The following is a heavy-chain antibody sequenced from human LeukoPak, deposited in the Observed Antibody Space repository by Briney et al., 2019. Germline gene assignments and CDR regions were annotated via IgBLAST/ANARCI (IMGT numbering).Heavy chain of an antibody. CDR2: ISSSSSYI. Sequence: GGSLRLSCAASGFTFSSYSMNWVRQAPGKGLEWVSSISSSSSYIYYADSVKGRSTISRDNAKNSLYLQMNSLRAEDTAVYYCARGSRQTYYDILTGYCIRYDAFDIWGQGTMVTVSS. D-gene: IGHD3-9*01. CDR1: GFTFSSYS. CDR3: ARGSRQTYYDILTGYCIRYDAFDI. J-gene: IGHJ3*02. V-gene: IGHV3-21*01.